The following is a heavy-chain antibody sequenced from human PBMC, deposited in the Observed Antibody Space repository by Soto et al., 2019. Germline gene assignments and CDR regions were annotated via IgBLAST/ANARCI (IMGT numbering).Heavy chain of an antibody. J-gene: IGHJ4*02. Sequence: QVVLLQSGAEVKEPGSSVRVSCQVSGSTFNNFAFSWVRQAPGHGPEWMGGIVVDSNTSEYSQRFQDRVTITADTSTDTLYMELGSLTFEDTAVYYCARAIKRWEVNYYFDFWDQGTLVTVSS. CDR1: GSTFNNFA. D-gene: IGHD1-26*01. CDR3: ARAIKRWEVNYYFDF. V-gene: IGHV1-69*06. CDR2: IVVDSNTS.